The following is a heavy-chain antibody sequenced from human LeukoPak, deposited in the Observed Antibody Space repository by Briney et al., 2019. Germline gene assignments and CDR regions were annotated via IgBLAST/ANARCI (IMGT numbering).Heavy chain of an antibody. Sequence: GGSLRLSCAASGFSFSCYAMSWVRQAPGKGLEWVSDLSGSGGSTYYADSVKGRFTISRDNSENTLYLQMNRLRAEDTAVYYCAKAMTTVTSFDYWGQGTLVTVSS. D-gene: IGHD4-17*01. CDR1: GFSFSCYA. V-gene: IGHV3-23*01. CDR3: AKAMTTVTSFDY. CDR2: LSGSGGST. J-gene: IGHJ4*02.